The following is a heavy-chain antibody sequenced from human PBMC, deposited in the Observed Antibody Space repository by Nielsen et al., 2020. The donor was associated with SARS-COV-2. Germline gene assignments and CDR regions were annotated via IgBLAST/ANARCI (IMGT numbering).Heavy chain of an antibody. J-gene: IGHJ4*02. CDR3: ARLHHLAMVTTHFDF. V-gene: IGHV4-39*07. D-gene: IGHD4-17*01. CDR2: IYYTGST. CDR1: GGSISSNNYY. Sequence: SETLSLTCTVSGGSISSNNYYWVWIRQPPGKGLEWIGSIYYTGSTFYNPSLKSRVTVSLDTSKNQFSLKVNSVTAADTAVYYCARLHHLAMVTTHFDFWGQGTLVTVSS.